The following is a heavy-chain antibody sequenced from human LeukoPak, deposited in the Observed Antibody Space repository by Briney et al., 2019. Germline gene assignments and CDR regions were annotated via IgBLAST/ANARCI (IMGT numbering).Heavy chain of an antibody. D-gene: IGHD2-2*01. V-gene: IGHV3-23*01. CDR2: ISDSGGST. CDR3: ARARYCSSTTCYGGWFDP. Sequence: PGGSLRLSCAASGFTFSNYAMSWVRQAPGKGLEWVSTISDSGGSTYFADSVKGRFTISRDNAKNSLYLQMNSLRAEDTAVYYCARARYCSSTTCYGGWFDPWGQGTLVTVSS. J-gene: IGHJ5*02. CDR1: GFTFSNYA.